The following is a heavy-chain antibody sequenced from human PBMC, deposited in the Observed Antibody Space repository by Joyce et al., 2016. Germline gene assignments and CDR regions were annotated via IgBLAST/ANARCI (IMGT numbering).Heavy chain of an antibody. D-gene: IGHD6-19*01. V-gene: IGHV4-30-4*01. CDR2: IYYTGAN. Sequence: QVQLQESGPGLVKPSQTLSLTCTVSGGSISSGSSYWSWIRQPPGKGLEWLGYIYYTGANYYNPPPRSRFAISVDTSNSQFSLGLTSVTATDTAVYYCVRASPVVAGSPYFDYWGQGILVTVSS. J-gene: IGHJ4*02. CDR1: GGSISSGSSY. CDR3: VRASPVVAGSPYFDY.